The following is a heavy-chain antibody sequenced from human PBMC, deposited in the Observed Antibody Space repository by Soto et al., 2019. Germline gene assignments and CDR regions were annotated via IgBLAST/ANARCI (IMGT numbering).Heavy chain of an antibody. D-gene: IGHD3-22*01. CDR2: IILPFGTP. CDR3: VRGPDYEGYFDY. Sequence: QVRLVQSGAEVKKTGSSVKVSCEASGTTFSNFAIGWVRQAPGQGLEWMGGIILPFGTPNYAQKFQGRVTISADEFMTTAYMELRGLRSEDTAVYYCVRGPDYEGYFDYWGQGTLVTVSS. V-gene: IGHV1-69*12. J-gene: IGHJ4*02. CDR1: GTTFSNFA.